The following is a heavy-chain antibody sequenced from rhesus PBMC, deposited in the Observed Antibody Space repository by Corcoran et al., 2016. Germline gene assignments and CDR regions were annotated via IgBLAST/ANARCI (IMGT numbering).Heavy chain of an antibody. CDR3: ARWGQASSLGFDF. J-gene: IGHJ3*01. V-gene: IGHV4S11*01. CDR2: IYGSGSST. Sequence: QVQLQESGPGLVKPLETLSLTCAVSGGSISSSSWSWIRQPPGKGLEWSGYIYGSGSSTNYNPSRKSRVTLSVDTSKNQFSLKLSSVTAADTAVYYCARWGQASSLGFDFWGQGLRVTVSS. CDR1: GGSISSSS. D-gene: IGHD4-29*01.